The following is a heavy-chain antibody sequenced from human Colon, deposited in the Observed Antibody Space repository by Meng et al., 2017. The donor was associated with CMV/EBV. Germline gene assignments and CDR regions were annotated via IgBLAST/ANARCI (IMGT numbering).Heavy chain of an antibody. CDR1: GYTFISFG. CDR3: AVKKNWGDGLDL. Sequence: ASVKVSCKASGYTFISFGITWARQAPGQGLEWMGWIGPNNGKTNYAQKFQGRVTMTSDTSTSTAYMDLRSLRSDDTAVYYCAVKKNWGDGLDLWGQGTLVTSPQ. J-gene: IGHJ1*01. D-gene: IGHD7-27*01. CDR2: IGPNNGKT. V-gene: IGHV1-18*01.